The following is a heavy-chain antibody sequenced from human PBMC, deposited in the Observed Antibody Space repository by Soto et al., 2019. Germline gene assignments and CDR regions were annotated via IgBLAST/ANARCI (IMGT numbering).Heavy chain of an antibody. CDR2: INSDGSST. V-gene: IGHV3-74*01. J-gene: IGHJ6*02. D-gene: IGHD5-18*01. Sequence: GGSLRLSCAASGFTFSSYWMHWVRQAQGKGLVWVSRINSDGSSTSYADSVKGRFTISRDNAKNTLYLQMNSLRAEDTAVYYCARASVDTLPGNYYYYGMDVWGQGTTVTVSS. CDR1: GFTFSSYW. CDR3: ARASVDTLPGNYYYYGMDV.